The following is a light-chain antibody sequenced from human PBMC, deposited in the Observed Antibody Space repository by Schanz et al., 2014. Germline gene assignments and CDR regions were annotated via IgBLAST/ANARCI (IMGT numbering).Light chain of an antibody. CDR2: GAS. J-gene: IGKJ4*01. CDR1: QSVSSSY. Sequence: VLTQSPGTLSLSPGERATLSCRASQSVSSSYLAWYQQKPGQAPRLLIYGASSRATGIPDRFSGSGSGTDFTLTISRLEPEDFAVYYCQQYSKSPLTFGGGTKVEI. V-gene: IGKV3-20*01. CDR3: QQYSKSPLT.